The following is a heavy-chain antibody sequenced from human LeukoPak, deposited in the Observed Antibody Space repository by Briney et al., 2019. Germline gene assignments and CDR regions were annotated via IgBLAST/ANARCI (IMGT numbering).Heavy chain of an antibody. J-gene: IGHJ4*02. CDR2: MYYSGST. CDR1: GGSISSTGYY. Sequence: SETLSLTCSVSGGSISSTGYYWGWIRQPPGKGLEWIGSMYYSGSTYYNPSLKSRVTMSVDTSKNQFSLKLNSVTAADTAVYYCARNRRAGSTDLFDYWGQGALVTVSS. CDR3: ARNRRAGSTDLFDY. V-gene: IGHV4-39*01. D-gene: IGHD6-19*01.